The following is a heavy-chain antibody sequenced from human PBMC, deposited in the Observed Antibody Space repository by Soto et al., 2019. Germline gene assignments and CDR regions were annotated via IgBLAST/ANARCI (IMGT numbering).Heavy chain of an antibody. D-gene: IGHD4-17*01. Sequence: QITLKESGPTLVKPTQTLTLTCTFSGFSLSTSGVGWGGFLRPQGRALEWLAVIYWDDSYHYSPSLRSRLTITKDTSKNQVVLTMTNMDPVDTATYYCAHKGYGDYPLDYWGQGTLVTVSS. J-gene: IGHJ4*02. CDR3: AHKGYGDYPLDY. V-gene: IGHV2-5*02. CDR1: GFSLSTSGVG. CDR2: IYWDDSY.